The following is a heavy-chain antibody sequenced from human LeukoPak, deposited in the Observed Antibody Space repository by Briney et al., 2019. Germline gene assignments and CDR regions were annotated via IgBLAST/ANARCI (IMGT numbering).Heavy chain of an antibody. V-gene: IGHV3-23*01. CDR2: ISGSGGST. CDR3: AKVVRGVNYYMDV. CDR1: GFTFSSYA. D-gene: IGHD3-10*01. J-gene: IGHJ6*03. Sequence: GGSLRLSCAASGFTFSSYAMSWVRKAPGKGLEWVSAISGSGGSTYYADSVKGRFTISRDNSKNTLYLQMNSLRAEDTVVYYCAKVVRGVNYYMDVWGKGITVTVSS.